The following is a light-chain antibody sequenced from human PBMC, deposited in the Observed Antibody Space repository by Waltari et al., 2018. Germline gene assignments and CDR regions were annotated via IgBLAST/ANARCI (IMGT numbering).Light chain of an antibody. V-gene: IGKV3-20*01. CDR3: QQYSNWPRT. Sequence: EMVMPHPRALPFSPAEGGAILSSSTQRIVSTYLAWYQQKPGQAPRLLIFGASSRATGIPDRFSGSGSGTEFTLTISRLESEDFAVYYCQQYSNWPRTFGEGTKVEIK. CDR2: GAS. CDR1: QRIVSTY. J-gene: IGKJ1*01.